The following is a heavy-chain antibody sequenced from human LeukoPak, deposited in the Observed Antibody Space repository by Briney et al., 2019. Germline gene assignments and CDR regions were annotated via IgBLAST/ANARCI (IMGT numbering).Heavy chain of an antibody. CDR2: ISGGGGST. V-gene: IGHV3-23*01. Sequence: GGSLRLSCAASGFTFTSYSMNWVRQAPGKGLEWVSTISGGGGSTYYADSVKGRYTISRDNSKNTLYLQVNSLRAEDTAVYYCAKGGKWDVTPFDYWGQGTLVTVSS. D-gene: IGHD1-26*01. CDR1: GFTFTSYS. J-gene: IGHJ4*02. CDR3: AKGGKWDVTPFDY.